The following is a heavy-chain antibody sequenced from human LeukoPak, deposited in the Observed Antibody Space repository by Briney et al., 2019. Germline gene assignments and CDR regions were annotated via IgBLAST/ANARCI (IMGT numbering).Heavy chain of an antibody. V-gene: IGHV3-9*01. CDR2: ISWNSGSI. CDR1: GFTFDHYA. Sequence: GGCLTLSRVASGFTFDHYAMLWVRQAPGTGLGWVSGISWNSGSIGYADSVKGRFTISRDNAKNSLYLQMNSLRAEDTAVYYCAREIAVAGSAFDIWGQGTMVAVSS. CDR3: AREIAVAGSAFDI. D-gene: IGHD6-19*01. J-gene: IGHJ3*02.